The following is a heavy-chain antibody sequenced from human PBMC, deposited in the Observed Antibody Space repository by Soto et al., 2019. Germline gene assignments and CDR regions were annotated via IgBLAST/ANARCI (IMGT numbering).Heavy chain of an antibody. J-gene: IGHJ6*02. V-gene: IGHV6-1*01. CDR2: TYYRSKWYN. D-gene: IGHD6-19*01. CDR1: GDSVSSNSAA. CDR3: AREIAVAGQGYYYYGMDV. Sequence: SQTLSLTCAISGDSVSSNSAAWNWIRQSPSRGLEWLGRTYYRSKWYNDYAVSVKSRITINPDTSKNRFSLQLNSVTPEDTAVYYCAREIAVAGQGYYYYGMDVWGQGTTVTVSS.